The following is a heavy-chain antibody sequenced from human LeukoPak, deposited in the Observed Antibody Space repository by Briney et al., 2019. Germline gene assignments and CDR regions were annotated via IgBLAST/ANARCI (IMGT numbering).Heavy chain of an antibody. V-gene: IGHV4-59*01. CDR3: ARDRYSGSYYPVSWFDP. D-gene: IGHD1-26*01. CDR2: IYYSGST. Sequence: PSETLSLTCAVYGGSFSGYYWSWIRQPPGKGLEWIGYIYYSGSTNYNPSLKSRVTISVDTSKNQFSLKLSSVTAADTAVYYCARDRYSGSYYPVSWFDPWGQGTLVTVSS. CDR1: GGSFSGYY. J-gene: IGHJ5*02.